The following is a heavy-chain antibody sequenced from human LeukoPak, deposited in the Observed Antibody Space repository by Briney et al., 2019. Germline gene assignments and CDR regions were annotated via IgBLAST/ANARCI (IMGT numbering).Heavy chain of an antibody. D-gene: IGHD1-7*01. CDR2: IWYDGSNK. CDR1: GFTFSSYG. CDR3: ARGANNWNYRSYFDY. J-gene: IGHJ4*02. Sequence: GGSLRLSCAASGFTFSSYGMHWVRQAPGKGLEWVAVIWYDGSNKYYADSVKGRFTISRDNSKNTLYRQMNSLRAEDTAVYYCARGANNWNYRSYFDYWGQGTLVTVSS. V-gene: IGHV3-33*01.